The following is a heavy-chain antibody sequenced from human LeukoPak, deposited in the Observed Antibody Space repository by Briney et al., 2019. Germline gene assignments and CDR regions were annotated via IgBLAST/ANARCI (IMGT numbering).Heavy chain of an antibody. J-gene: IGHJ4*02. Sequence: GGSLRLSCAASGLVFGKYAMAWVRQAPGKGLEWVAVIWYDGSNKYYADSVKGRFTISRDNSKNTLYLQMNSLRAEDTAVYYCARVTRAALDYWGQGTLVTVSS. CDR2: IWYDGSNK. V-gene: IGHV3-33*08. D-gene: IGHD6-6*01. CDR3: ARVTRAALDY. CDR1: GLVFGKYA.